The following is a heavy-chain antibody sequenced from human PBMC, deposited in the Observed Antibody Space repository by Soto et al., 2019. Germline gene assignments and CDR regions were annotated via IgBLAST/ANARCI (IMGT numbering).Heavy chain of an antibody. D-gene: IGHD5-12*01. Sequence: SETLSLTCAGSSGSISSSNWWSWVRQPPGKGLEWIGEIYHSGSTNYNPSLKSRVTISVDKSKNQFSLKLSSVTAADTAVYYCARILISGYEYFDYWGQGTLVTVSS. CDR1: SGSISSSNW. CDR3: ARILISGYEYFDY. V-gene: IGHV4-4*02. J-gene: IGHJ4*02. CDR2: IYHSGST.